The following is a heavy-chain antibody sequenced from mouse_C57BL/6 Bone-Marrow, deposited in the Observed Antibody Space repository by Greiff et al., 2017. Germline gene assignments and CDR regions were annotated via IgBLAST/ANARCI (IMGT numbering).Heavy chain of an antibody. CDR3: SRSVRFAY. CDR1: GYTFTDHT. J-gene: IGHJ3*01. Sequence: QVQLQQSDAELVKPGASVKISCKVSGYTFTDHTIHWMKQRPEQGLEWIGYIYPRDGSTNYNEKFKSKDTLTVDPSSSTAYMQLSSLTSEAAAVYYCSRSVRFAYWGQGTLVTVSA. V-gene: IGHV1-78*01. CDR2: IYPRDGST.